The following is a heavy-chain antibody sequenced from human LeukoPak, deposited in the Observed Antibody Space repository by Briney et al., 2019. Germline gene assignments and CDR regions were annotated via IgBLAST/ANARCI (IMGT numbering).Heavy chain of an antibody. CDR2: ISPNSGGI. CDR3: ATAGYCSGGSCSDWFDP. V-gene: IGHV1-2*02. D-gene: IGHD2-15*01. Sequence: ASVKVSCKASGSTFAYNYIHWVRQAPGQGLEWMGWISPNSGGINYARKFQGRVTMTGDTSIGTAYMELSRLTSDDTAVYYCATAGYCSGGSCSDWFDPWGRGTLVTVSS. J-gene: IGHJ5*02. CDR1: GSTFAYNY.